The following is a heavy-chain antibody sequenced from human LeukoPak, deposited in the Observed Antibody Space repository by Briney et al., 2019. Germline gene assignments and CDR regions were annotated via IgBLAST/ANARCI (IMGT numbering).Heavy chain of an antibody. D-gene: IGHD3-10*01. CDR1: GFTFSSYG. V-gene: IGHV3-30*18. Sequence: GGSLRLSCAASGFTFSSYGMHWVRQAPGKGLEWVAVISYDGSNKDYADSVKGRFTISRDNSKNTLYLQMNSLRAEDTAVYYCAKDRYYGSGRFYYYMDVWGKGTTVTISS. CDR3: AKDRYYGSGRFYYYMDV. J-gene: IGHJ6*03. CDR2: ISYDGSNK.